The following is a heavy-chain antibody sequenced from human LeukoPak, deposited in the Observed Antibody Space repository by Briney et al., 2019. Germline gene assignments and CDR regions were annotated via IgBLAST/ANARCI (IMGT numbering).Heavy chain of an antibody. V-gene: IGHV1-46*01. CDR2: INPSGGST. D-gene: IGHD3-9*01. CDR1: GYTFTSYY. J-gene: IGHJ5*02. Sequence: GASVKVSCKASGYTFTSYYMHWVRQAPGQGLEWMGIINPSGGSTSYAQKFQGRVTMTRDMSTSTVYMELSSLRSEDTAVYYCARGGRNYYDILTGYPTRNWFDPWGQGTLVTVSS. CDR3: ARGGRNYYDILTGYPTRNWFDP.